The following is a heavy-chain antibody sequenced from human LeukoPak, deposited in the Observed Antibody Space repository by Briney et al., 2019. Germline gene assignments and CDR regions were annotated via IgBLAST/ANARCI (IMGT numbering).Heavy chain of an antibody. D-gene: IGHD4/OR15-4a*01. Sequence: PSETLSLTCAFDGGSFSGYYWSWIRQPPGKGLEWIGEINDSGSTNYNPSLKSRVTISVATTKKQFSLKLNSVTAADTAVYYCARGPGLYYYYYYYMDVWGKGTTVTISS. CDR2: INDSGST. J-gene: IGHJ6*03. V-gene: IGHV4-34*01. CDR1: GGSFSGYY. CDR3: ARGPGLYYYYYYYMDV.